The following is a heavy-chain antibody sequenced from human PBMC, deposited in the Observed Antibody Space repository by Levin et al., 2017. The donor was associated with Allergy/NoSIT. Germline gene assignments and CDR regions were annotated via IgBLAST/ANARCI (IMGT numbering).Heavy chain of an antibody. CDR3: ATHYGSGSNNDY. D-gene: IGHD3-10*01. V-gene: IGHV3-30*03. J-gene: IGHJ4*02. CDR2: ISYDGSNK. Sequence: GGSLRLSCAASGFTFSSYGMHWVRQAPGKGLEWVAVISYDGSNKYYADSVKGRFTISRDNSKNTLYLQMNSLRAEDTAVYYCATHYGSGSNNDYWGQGTLVTVSS. CDR1: GFTFSSYG.